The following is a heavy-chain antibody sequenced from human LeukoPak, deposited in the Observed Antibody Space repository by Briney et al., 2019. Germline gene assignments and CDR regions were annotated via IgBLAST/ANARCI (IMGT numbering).Heavy chain of an antibody. CDR3: ARDKTASYYGSGSYNY. D-gene: IGHD3-10*01. V-gene: IGHV3-7*03. J-gene: IGHJ4*02. Sequence: GGSLRLSCAASGFTFSSYCMSWVRQAPGKGLEWVANIKQDGSEKYYVDSVKGRFTISRDNAKNSLYLQMNSLRAEDTAVYYCARDKTASYYGSGSYNYWGQGTLVTVSS. CDR1: GFTFSSYC. CDR2: IKQDGSEK.